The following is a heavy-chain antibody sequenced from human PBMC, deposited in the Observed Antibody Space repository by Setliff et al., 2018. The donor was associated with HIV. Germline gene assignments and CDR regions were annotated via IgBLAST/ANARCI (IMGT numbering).Heavy chain of an antibody. D-gene: IGHD1-26*01. CDR2: ISSSSSYI. Sequence: PGGSLRLSCAASGFTFSSYSMNWVRQAPGKGLEWVSSISSSSSYIYYADSVKGRFTISRDNAKNSLYLQMNSLRAEDTAVYYCARDSGTTVGATRPGYWGQGTLVTVSS. J-gene: IGHJ4*02. V-gene: IGHV3-21*01. CDR1: GFTFSSYS. CDR3: ARDSGTTVGATRPGY.